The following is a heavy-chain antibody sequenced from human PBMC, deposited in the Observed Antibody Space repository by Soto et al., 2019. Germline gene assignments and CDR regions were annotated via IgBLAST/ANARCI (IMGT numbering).Heavy chain of an antibody. V-gene: IGHV3-30*18. CDR3: AKHSRGGQQLVSGYFDY. J-gene: IGHJ4*02. Sequence: QVQLVESGGGGVQPGRSLRLSCAASGFTFSSYGMHWVRQAPGKGLEWVAVISYDGSNKYYADSVKGRFTISRDNSKNTLYLQRNSLRSEDTAVYYCAKHSRGGQQLVSGYFDYWVQGTMVTVS. CDR2: ISYDGSNK. CDR1: GFTFSSYG. D-gene: IGHD6-13*01.